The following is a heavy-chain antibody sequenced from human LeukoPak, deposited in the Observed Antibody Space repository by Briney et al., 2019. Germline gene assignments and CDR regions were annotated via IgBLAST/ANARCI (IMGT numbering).Heavy chain of an antibody. CDR1: RGSISSTSYY. V-gene: IGHV4-39*07. CDR3: ARRGQWLLNY. J-gene: IGHJ4*02. Sequence: SETLSLTCTVSRGSISSTSYYWSWIRQPPGKGLEWIGEINHSGSTNYNPSLKSRVTISVDTSKNQFSLKLSSVTAADTAVYYCARRGQWLLNYWGQGTLVTVSS. CDR2: INHSGST. D-gene: IGHD6-19*01.